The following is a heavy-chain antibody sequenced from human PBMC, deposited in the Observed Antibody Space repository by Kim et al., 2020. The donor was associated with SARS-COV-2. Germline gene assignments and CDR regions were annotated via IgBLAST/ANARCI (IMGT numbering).Heavy chain of an antibody. J-gene: IGHJ5*02. CDR1: GGSITSISFY. V-gene: IGHV4-39*01. Sequence: SETLSLTCTVSGGSITSISFYWGWIRQTPGEKMEWIGSMYHTGSSYYNPSLKSRVTISVDTSKNQFFLNVRSVTAADTAVYYCARSCIGELFPGCFDPWG. D-gene: IGHD1-7*01. CDR2: MYHTGSS. CDR3: ARSCIGELFPGCFDP.